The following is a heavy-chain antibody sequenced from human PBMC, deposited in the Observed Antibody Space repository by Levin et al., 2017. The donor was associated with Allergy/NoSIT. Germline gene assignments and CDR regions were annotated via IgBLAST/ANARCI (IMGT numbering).Heavy chain of an antibody. CDR2: IYYSGST. J-gene: IGHJ5*02. V-gene: IGHV4-59*01. CDR3: ARMNTVYNWFDP. D-gene: IGHD4-17*01. CDR1: GGSISSYY. Sequence: GSLRLSCTVSGGSISSYYWSWIRQPPGKGLEWIGYIYYSGSTNYNPSLKSRVTISVDTSKNQFSLKLSSVTAADTAVYYCARMNTVYNWFDPWGHGILVTVSS.